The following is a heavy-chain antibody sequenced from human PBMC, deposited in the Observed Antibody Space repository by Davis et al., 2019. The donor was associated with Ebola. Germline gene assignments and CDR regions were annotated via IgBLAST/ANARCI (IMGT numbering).Heavy chain of an antibody. Sequence: GESLKISCAASGFTFSSYSMNWVRQAPGKGLEWVSYISSSSSTIYYADSVKGRFTISRDNAKNSLYLQMNSLRAEDTALYYCAKAPTVTTWGNYYGMDVWGKGTTVTVSS. CDR2: ISSSSSTI. D-gene: IGHD4-17*01. CDR1: GFTFSSYS. J-gene: IGHJ6*04. V-gene: IGHV3-48*01. CDR3: AKAPTVTTWGNYYGMDV.